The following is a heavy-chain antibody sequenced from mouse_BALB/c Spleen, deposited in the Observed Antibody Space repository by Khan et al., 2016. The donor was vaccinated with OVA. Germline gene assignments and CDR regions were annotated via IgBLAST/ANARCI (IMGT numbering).Heavy chain of an antibody. CDR1: GFTFSTYG. CDR3: ARLAYYYDSEGFAY. CDR2: VSTGGGYT. D-gene: IGHD1-1*01. Sequence: EVELVESGGDLVKPGGSLKLSCAASGFTFSTYGMSWVRQTPDKRLEWVATVSTGGGYTHYPDSVKGRFTISRDNAKNTLYLQMSSLKSEDTAMFYCARLAYYYDSEGFAYWGQGTLVTVSA. J-gene: IGHJ3*01. V-gene: IGHV5-6*01.